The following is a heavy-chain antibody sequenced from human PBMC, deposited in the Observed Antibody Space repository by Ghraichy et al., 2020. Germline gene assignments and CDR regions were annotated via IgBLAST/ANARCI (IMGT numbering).Heavy chain of an antibody. Sequence: GGSLRLSCAASGFTFSSYWMSWVRQAPGKGLEWVANIKQDGSEKYYVDSVKGRFTISRDNAKNSLYLQMNSLRAEDTAVYYCARDGGADYELTPECCGMDVWGQGTTVTVSS. J-gene: IGHJ6*02. CDR1: GFTFSSYW. D-gene: IGHD4-17*01. CDR3: ARDGGADYELTPECCGMDV. V-gene: IGHV3-7*03. CDR2: IKQDGSEK.